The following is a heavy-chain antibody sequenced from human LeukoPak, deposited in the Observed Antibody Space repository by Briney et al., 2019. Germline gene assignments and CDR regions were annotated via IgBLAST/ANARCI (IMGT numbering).Heavy chain of an antibody. V-gene: IGHV4-59*01. D-gene: IGHD6-19*01. J-gene: IGHJ4*02. Sequence: SETLSLTCTVSGGSISTYYWSWVRQPPRKGLEWIGYIYYSGSTNHNPSLKSRVTMSVDTSKNQFSLKLGSVSAADTAVYYCARGGGIAVAGKLDYWGQGTVVTVSS. CDR3: ARGGGIAVAGKLDY. CDR1: GGSISTYY. CDR2: IYYSGST.